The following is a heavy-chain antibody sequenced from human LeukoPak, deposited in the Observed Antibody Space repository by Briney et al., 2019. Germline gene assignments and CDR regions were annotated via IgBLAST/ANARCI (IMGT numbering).Heavy chain of an antibody. Sequence: PGGSLRLSCAASGFTFSAYEMNWVRQAPGKGPEPVSYITGSGSSTTYGDSVKGRFTISRDNAKNSLYLQMNSLRAEDTAVYYCARDDYGGLDYWGQGTLVTVSS. CDR1: GFTFSAYE. J-gene: IGHJ4*02. CDR2: ITGSGSST. V-gene: IGHV3-48*03. CDR3: ARDDYGGLDY. D-gene: IGHD4/OR15-4a*01.